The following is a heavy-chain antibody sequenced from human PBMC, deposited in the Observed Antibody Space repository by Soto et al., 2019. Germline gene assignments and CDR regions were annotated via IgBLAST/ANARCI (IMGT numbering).Heavy chain of an antibody. CDR2: ISGGGVTT. V-gene: IGHV3-23*01. Sequence: EVQLLESGRDLVQPGGSLRLSCTASGFTFSTHAMTWVRQAPGKGLEWVSAISGGGVTTYSADSVKARFTISRDNFMNTLYLQMNSLRVEDTAVYYCAIVSGGDYGLRWFDSWCQGTLVSVSS. CDR3: AIVSGGDYGLRWFDS. D-gene: IGHD4-17*01. J-gene: IGHJ5*01. CDR1: GFTFSTHA.